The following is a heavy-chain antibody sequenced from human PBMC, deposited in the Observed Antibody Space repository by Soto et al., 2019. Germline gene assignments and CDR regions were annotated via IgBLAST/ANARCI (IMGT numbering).Heavy chain of an antibody. CDR1: GGSISSGDYY. V-gene: IGHV4-30-4*01. D-gene: IGHD5-18*01. CDR2: IYYSGST. J-gene: IGHJ5*02. Sequence: PSETLSLTCTVSGGSISSGDYYWSWIRQPPGKGLEWIGYIYYSGSTYYNPSLKSRVTISVDTSKNQFSLKLSSVTAADTAVYYCARGQSVDTDIYGVWLRLDPWGQGTLVTVYS. CDR3: ARGQSVDTDIYGVWLRLDP.